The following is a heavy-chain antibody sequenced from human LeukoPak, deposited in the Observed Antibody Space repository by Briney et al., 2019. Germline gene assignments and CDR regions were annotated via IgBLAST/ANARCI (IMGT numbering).Heavy chain of an antibody. CDR3: ARSYGPGGAFEL. D-gene: IGHD3-16*01. J-gene: IGHJ3*01. CDR2: TYTGDSDT. Sequence: GESLKISCKGIDYIFTSYWIAWVRQMPGKGLECMGITYTGDSDTRYGPSFQGQVTISVDKSIRTAYLQWSSLKASDTAIYYCARSYGPGGAFELWGQGTMVTVSS. V-gene: IGHV5-51*01. CDR1: DYIFTSYW.